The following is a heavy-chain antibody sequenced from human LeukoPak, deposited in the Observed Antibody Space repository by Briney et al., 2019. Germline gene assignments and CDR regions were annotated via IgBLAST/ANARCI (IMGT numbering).Heavy chain of an antibody. CDR2: ISGSGGST. J-gene: IGHJ4*02. V-gene: IGHV3-23*01. CDR3: AKDLMSGSYSRYFDY. CDR1: GFTFSSYA. D-gene: IGHD1-26*01. Sequence: TGGSLRLSCAASGFTFSSYAMSWVRQAPGKGLEWVSAISGSGGSTYYADSVKGRFTISRDNSKNTLYLQMNSLRAEDTAVYYCAKDLMSGSYSRYFDYWGQGTLVTVSS.